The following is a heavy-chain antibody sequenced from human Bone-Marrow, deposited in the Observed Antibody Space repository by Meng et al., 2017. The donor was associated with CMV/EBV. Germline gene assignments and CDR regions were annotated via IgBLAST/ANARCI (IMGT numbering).Heavy chain of an antibody. D-gene: IGHD3-9*01. CDR2: IYHSGST. CDR3: ARVRYGTSPTRGFYFDY. CDR1: SYSISSGYY. V-gene: IGHV4-38-2*02. Sequence: SDTLSLTCTVSSYSISSGYYWGWIRQPPGKGLEWIGSIYHSGSTYYNPSLKSRVAVSVDTSKNQFYLKLSSVTAADTAIYHCARVRYGTSPTRGFYFDYWGQGMLVTVSS. J-gene: IGHJ4*02.